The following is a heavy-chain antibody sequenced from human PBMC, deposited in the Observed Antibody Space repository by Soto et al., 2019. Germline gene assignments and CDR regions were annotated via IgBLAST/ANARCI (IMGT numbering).Heavy chain of an antibody. CDR2: INPNSGGT. D-gene: IGHD3-10*01. V-gene: IGHV1-2*04. CDR3: ARDGGIHYYYGSGQHYYYGMDV. Sequence: QVQLVQSGAEVKKPGASVKVSCKASGYTFTGYYMHWVRQAPGQGLEWMGWINPNSGGTNYAQKCQGWVTMTRDTSISTAYMELSRLRSDGTAVYYCARDGGIHYYYGSGQHYYYGMDVWGQGTTVTVSS. J-gene: IGHJ6*02. CDR1: GYTFTGYY.